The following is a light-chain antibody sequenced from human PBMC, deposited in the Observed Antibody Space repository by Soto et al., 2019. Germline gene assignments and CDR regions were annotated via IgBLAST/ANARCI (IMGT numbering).Light chain of an antibody. CDR1: SSDVGGYNY. V-gene: IGLV2-14*01. J-gene: IGLJ1*01. CDR2: EVS. CDR3: SSYASSVSYV. Sequence: QSALTQPASGSGSPGQSITISCTGTSSDVGGYNYVSWYQQHPGKAPKFIIYEVSNRPEGVPNRFFGSKSGNTASLTISGLQAEDEADYYCSSYASSVSYVFGTGTKLTVL.